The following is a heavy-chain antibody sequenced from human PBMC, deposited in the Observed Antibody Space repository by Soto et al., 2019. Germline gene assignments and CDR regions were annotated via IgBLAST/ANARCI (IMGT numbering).Heavy chain of an antibody. Sequence: SETLSLTCTVSGASITCSSYWSFIRQPAGKGLEWIGRFSLSGTTNYNPSLRSRVTMSADVSKNQFSLRLTSVTAADTALYYCARGMTPPGAPAWYYFDSWGQGTLVTVSS. D-gene: IGHD2-8*02. J-gene: IGHJ4*02. CDR3: ARGMTPPGAPAWYYFDS. CDR1: GASITCSSY. V-gene: IGHV4-4*07. CDR2: FSLSGTT.